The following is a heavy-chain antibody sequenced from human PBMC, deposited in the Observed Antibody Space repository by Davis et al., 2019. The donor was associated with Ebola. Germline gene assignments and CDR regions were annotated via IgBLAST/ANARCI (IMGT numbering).Heavy chain of an antibody. CDR1: GYTFTTYD. V-gene: IGHV1-8*01. CDR2: MNPNSGNT. Sequence: ASVKVSCKASGYTFTTYDINWVRQATGQGLEWMGWMNPNSGNTGYAQKFQGRVTMTRDTSITTAYMELSSLSSDDTAVYYCARGRKVAKMGSWFDPWGQGTLVTVSS. CDR3: ARGRKVAKMGSWFDP. J-gene: IGHJ5*02. D-gene: IGHD5-12*01.